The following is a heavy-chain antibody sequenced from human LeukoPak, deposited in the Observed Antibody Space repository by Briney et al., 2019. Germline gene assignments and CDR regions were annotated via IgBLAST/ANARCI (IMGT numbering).Heavy chain of an antibody. CDR3: ARHTIFCSFINCSPFDP. CDR2: VSHDGIT. V-gene: IGHV4-59*04. J-gene: IGHJ5*02. Sequence: KPSETLSLTCTVSGGSINNWAWIRQTPEQQLEWIGSVSHDGITKYSPSLGGRVSLSADTSKNAFFMEVHSVTAADSAIYYCARHTIFCSFINCSPFDPWGQGTLVTVSS. CDR1: GGSINN. D-gene: IGHD3-3*01.